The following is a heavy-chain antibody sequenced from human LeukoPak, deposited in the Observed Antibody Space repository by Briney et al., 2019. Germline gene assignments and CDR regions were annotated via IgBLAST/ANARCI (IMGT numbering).Heavy chain of an antibody. CDR3: AKRLLYCSSTSCQDDAFDI. V-gene: IGHV3-23*01. D-gene: IGHD2-2*01. J-gene: IGHJ3*02. Sequence: GGSLRLSCAASGFTFSSYAMRWVRQAPGKGGEGVSAISGSGGRTYYADSVKGRFTISRDNSKNPLYLQMNSLRAEDTAVYYCAKRLLYCSSTSCQDDAFDIWGQGTMVTVSS. CDR2: ISGSGGRT. CDR1: GFTFSSYA.